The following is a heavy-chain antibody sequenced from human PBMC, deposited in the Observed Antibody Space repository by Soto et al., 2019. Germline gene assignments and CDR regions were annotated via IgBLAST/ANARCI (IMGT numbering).Heavy chain of an antibody. D-gene: IGHD2-15*01. CDR3: ATGYCSGGSCYRSAGY. J-gene: IGHJ4*02. Sequence: EVQLVESGGGLVQPGRSLRLSCAASGFTFDDYAMHWVRQAPGKGLEWVSGISWNSGSIGYADSVKGRFTISRDNAKNSLYLHMNSLRAEDTALYYCATGYCSGGSCYRSAGYWGQGTLVTVSS. CDR2: ISWNSGSI. V-gene: IGHV3-9*01. CDR1: GFTFDDYA.